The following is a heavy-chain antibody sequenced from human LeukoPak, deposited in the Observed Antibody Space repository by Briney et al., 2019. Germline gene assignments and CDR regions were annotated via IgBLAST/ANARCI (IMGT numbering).Heavy chain of an antibody. CDR2: INPNSGGT. J-gene: IGHJ4*02. CDR1: GYTFTGYY. Sequence: ASVKVFCKASGYTFTGYYMHWVRQAPGQGLEWMGWINPNSGGTNYAQKFQGRVTMTRDTSISTAYMELSRLRSDDTAVYYCARDRITMVRGVISPVVYWGQGTLVTVSS. CDR3: ARDRITMVRGVISPVVY. V-gene: IGHV1-2*02. D-gene: IGHD3-10*01.